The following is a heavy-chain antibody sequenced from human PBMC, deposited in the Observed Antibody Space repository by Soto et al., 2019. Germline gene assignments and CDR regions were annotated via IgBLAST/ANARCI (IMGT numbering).Heavy chain of an antibody. V-gene: IGHV3-7*03. CDR2: IKPDGSEK. CDR3: VRDWRYGYEHSFNH. Sequence: EVQLVESGGGLVQPGGSLSLACAASGFTFNSYYMSWVRQAPGEGLEWVANIKPDGSEKYYVDSVEGRFTISRDNARNSLYLQMNSLRAEDTAVYYCVRDWRYGYEHSFNHWGQGTLVTVSS. CDR1: GFTFNSYY. J-gene: IGHJ4*02. D-gene: IGHD5-12*01.